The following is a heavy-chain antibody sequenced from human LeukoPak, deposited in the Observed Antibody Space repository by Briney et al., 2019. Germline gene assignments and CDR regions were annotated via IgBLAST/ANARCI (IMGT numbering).Heavy chain of an antibody. CDR1: GGSISSYY. Sequence: PSEILSLTCTVSGGSISSYYWSWIRQPAGKGLEWIGRIYTSGSTNYNPSLKSRVTMSVDTSKNQFSLKLSSVTAADAAVYYCARDFEFYGSGSTYYFDYWGQGTLVTVSS. CDR3: ARDFEFYGSGSTYYFDY. V-gene: IGHV4-4*07. J-gene: IGHJ4*02. CDR2: IYTSGST. D-gene: IGHD3-10*01.